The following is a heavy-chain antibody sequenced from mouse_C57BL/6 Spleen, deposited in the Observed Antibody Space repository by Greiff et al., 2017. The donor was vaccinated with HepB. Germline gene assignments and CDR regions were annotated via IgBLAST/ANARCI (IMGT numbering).Heavy chain of an antibody. D-gene: IGHD2-1*01. V-gene: IGHV5-6*01. CDR1: GFTFSSYG. CDR3: ARQGIYYVNYIDY. J-gene: IGHJ2*01. Sequence: EVQGVESGGDLVKPGGSLKLSCAASGFTFSSYGMSWVRQTPDKRLEWVATISSGGSYTYYPDSVKGRFTISRDNAKNTLYLQMSSLKSEDTAMYYCARQGIYYVNYIDYWGQGTTLTVSS. CDR2: ISSGGSYT.